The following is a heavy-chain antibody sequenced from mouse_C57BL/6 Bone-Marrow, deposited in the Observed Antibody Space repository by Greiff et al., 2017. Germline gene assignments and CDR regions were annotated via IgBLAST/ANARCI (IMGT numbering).Heavy chain of an antibody. Sequence: EVQGVESGGDLVKPGGSLKLSCAASGFTFSSYGMSWVRQTPDKRLEWVATISSGGSYTYYPDSVKGRFTISRDNAKNTLYLQMSSLKSEDTAMYYCARFFYSPFAYWGQGTLVTVSA. CDR1: GFTFSSYG. D-gene: IGHD2-12*01. CDR2: ISSGGSYT. V-gene: IGHV5-6*01. CDR3: ARFFYSPFAY. J-gene: IGHJ3*01.